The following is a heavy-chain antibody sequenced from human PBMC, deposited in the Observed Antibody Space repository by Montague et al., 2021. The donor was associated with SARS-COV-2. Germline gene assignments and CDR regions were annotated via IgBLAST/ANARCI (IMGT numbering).Heavy chain of an antibody. CDR1: GGSISSSSYY. D-gene: IGHD3/OR15-3a*01. CDR3: ARGLVGWFDP. Sequence: SETLSLTCTVSGGSISSSSYYWGWIRQPPGEGLEWIGSIYYSGXTXYXXSLKRRVTISVDTSKNQFSLKLSSVTAADVAVYYCARGLVGWFDPWGQGTLVTVSS. CDR2: IYYSGXT. J-gene: IGHJ5*02. V-gene: IGHV4-39*01.